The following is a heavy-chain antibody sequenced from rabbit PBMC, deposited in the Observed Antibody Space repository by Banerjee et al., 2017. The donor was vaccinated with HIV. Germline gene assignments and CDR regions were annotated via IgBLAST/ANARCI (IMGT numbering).Heavy chain of an antibody. D-gene: IGHD6-1*01. CDR3: ARGGVGIDIGAYVL. V-gene: IGHV1S40*01. CDR2: IYNGDGST. CDR1: GFSFSSNYY. Sequence: QSLEESGGDLVKPGASLTLTCTASGFSFSSNYYMCWVRQAPGKGPEWIACIYNGDGSTYYASWAKGRFTISKTSSTTVTLQMTSLTAADTATYFCARGGVGIDIGAYVLWGPGTLVTVS. J-gene: IGHJ6*01.